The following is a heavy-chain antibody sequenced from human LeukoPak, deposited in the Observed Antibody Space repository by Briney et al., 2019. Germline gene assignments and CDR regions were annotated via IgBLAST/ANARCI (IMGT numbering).Heavy chain of an antibody. V-gene: IGHV4-38-2*01. CDR3: ARLAGFYSKTTDY. CDR2: IYHSGST. J-gene: IGHJ4*02. D-gene: IGHD1-14*01. Sequence: PSETLSLTCAVSGYSISSGYYWGWIRQPPGKGLEWIGSIYHSGSTYYNPSLKSRVTISVDTSKNQFSLKLSSVTAADTAVYYCARLAGFYSKTTDYWGQGTLVTVSS. CDR1: GYSISSGYY.